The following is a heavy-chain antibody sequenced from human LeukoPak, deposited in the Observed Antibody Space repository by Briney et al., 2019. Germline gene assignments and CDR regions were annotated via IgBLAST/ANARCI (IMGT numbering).Heavy chain of an antibody. Sequence: SETLSLTCTVSGGSISSSSYYWGWIRQPPGKGLEWIGSIYYSGSTYYNPSLKSRVTISVDTSKNQFSLKLSSVTAADTAVYYCARAWYNWNPTYYYMDVWGKGTTVTVSS. V-gene: IGHV4-39*07. CDR1: GGSISSSSYY. J-gene: IGHJ6*03. CDR3: ARAWYNWNPTYYYMDV. D-gene: IGHD1-20*01. CDR2: IYYSGST.